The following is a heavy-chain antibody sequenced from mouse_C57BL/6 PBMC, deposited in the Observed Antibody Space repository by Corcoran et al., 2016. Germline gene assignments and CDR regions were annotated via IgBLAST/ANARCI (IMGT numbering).Heavy chain of an antibody. CDR2: INTYSGVP. CDR3: ARVYDGYYRAMDY. Sequence: QIQLVQSGPELKKPGETVKISCKASGYTFTTYGMSWMKQAPGKGLKWMGWINTYSGVPTYADDFKGRFAFSLETSASTAYLQINNLKNEDTATYFCARVYDGYYRAMDYWGQGTSVTVSS. J-gene: IGHJ4*01. D-gene: IGHD2-3*01. V-gene: IGHV9-3*01. CDR1: GYTFTTYG.